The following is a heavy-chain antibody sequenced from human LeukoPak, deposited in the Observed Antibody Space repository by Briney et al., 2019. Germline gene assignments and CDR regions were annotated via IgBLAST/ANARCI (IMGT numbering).Heavy chain of an antibody. J-gene: IGHJ3*02. V-gene: IGHV3-30*02. CDR1: GFIFNTYV. D-gene: IGHD2-15*01. CDR2: IRYDGSNK. Sequence: GGSLRLSCAASGFIFNTYVMHWVRQAPGKGLEWLAFIRYDGSNKNYADSVKGRFTICRDNTKNSLYLQMNSLRAEDTAVYYCAKDGGSDPDSFDIWGQGTMVTVSS. CDR3: AKDGGSDPDSFDI.